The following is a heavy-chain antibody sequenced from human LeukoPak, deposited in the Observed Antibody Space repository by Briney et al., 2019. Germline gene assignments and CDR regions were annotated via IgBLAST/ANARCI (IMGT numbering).Heavy chain of an antibody. CDR1: GYTFTSYY. D-gene: IGHD2-2*01. CDR2: INPSGGST. V-gene: IGHV1-46*01. Sequence: ASVKVSCKASGYTFTSYYMHWVRQAPGQGLEWMGIINPSGGSTSYAQKFQGRVTITADESASTAYMELSSLRSDDTAVYNCARVVTPRYCSSPSCYWKGWFDPWGQGTLVTVSS. J-gene: IGHJ5*02. CDR3: ARVVTPRYCSSPSCYWKGWFDP.